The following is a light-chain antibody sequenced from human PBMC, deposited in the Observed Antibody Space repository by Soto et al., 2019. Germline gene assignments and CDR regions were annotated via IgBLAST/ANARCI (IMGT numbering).Light chain of an antibody. J-gene: IGKJ3*01. Sequence: EIVLTQSPGTLSLSPGERATLSCRASQSVSNNFLAWYQQKPGQAPRLLIYGASSRATGIPDRFSGSGSGTDFHLTISSLEPEDFAVYYCQQYSTFPFTFGPGTKVDI. CDR3: QQYSTFPFT. V-gene: IGKV3-20*01. CDR2: GAS. CDR1: QSVSNNF.